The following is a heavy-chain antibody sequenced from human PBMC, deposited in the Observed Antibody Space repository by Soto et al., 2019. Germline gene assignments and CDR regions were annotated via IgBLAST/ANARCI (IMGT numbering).Heavy chain of an antibody. CDR3: AKERRVATLDAFDV. CDR2: IRSKPNNYAT. D-gene: IGHD5-12*01. V-gene: IGHV3-73*01. CDR1: GFTFSGSA. J-gene: IGHJ3*01. Sequence: GGSLRLSCAASGFTFSGSAIHWVRQASGKGLEWVGRIRSKPNNYATEYAASVKGRFTISRDDSKNTAYLQMNSLKTEDTAVYYCAKERRVATLDAFDVWGQGTMVTVSS.